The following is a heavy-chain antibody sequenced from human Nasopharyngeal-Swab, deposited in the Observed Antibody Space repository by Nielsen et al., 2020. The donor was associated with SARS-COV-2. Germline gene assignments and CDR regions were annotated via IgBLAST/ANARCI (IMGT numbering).Heavy chain of an antibody. CDR1: GYTFTSYG. CDR3: ARDIVKAVAGDAFDI. V-gene: IGHV1-18*01. Sequence: ASVKVSCKASGYTFTSYGISWVRQAPGQGLEGRGWISAYNGNTNYAQKLQGRVTMTTDISTSTAYMELRSLRSDDTAVYYCARDIVKAVAGDAFDIWGQGTMVTVSS. J-gene: IGHJ3*02. CDR2: ISAYNGNT. D-gene: IGHD6-19*01.